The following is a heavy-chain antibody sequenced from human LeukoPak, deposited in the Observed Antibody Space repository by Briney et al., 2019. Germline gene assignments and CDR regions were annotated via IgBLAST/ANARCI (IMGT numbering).Heavy chain of an antibody. CDR3: AREVLIVAEPAANTIDY. CDR1: GFTFRDYT. Sequence: PGGSLRLSCAASGFTFRDYTMNWVRQAPGKGLEWVSAISKSGTYIKYADSVKGRFTVSRDNAKNSLFLQMNSLRVEDTAVYFCAREVLIVAEPAANTIDYWGQGTRVTVSS. CDR2: ISKSGTYI. J-gene: IGHJ4*02. D-gene: IGHD2-2*01. V-gene: IGHV3-21*01.